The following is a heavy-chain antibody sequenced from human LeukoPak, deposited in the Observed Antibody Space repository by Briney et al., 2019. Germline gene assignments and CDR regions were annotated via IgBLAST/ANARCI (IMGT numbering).Heavy chain of an antibody. Sequence: SETQSLTCTVSGGSISSYYWSWIRQPPGKGLEWIGYIYYSGSTDSNPSLKSRVTISVDTSKNQISLKLSSVTAADTAVYYCARTYCRGGSCHFDYWGQGTLVTVSS. V-gene: IGHV4-59*08. J-gene: IGHJ4*02. D-gene: IGHD2-15*01. CDR1: GGSISSYY. CDR2: IYYSGST. CDR3: ARTYCRGGSCHFDY.